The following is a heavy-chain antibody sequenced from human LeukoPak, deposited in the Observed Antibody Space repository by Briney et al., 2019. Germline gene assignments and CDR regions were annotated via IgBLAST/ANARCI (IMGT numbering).Heavy chain of an antibody. J-gene: IGHJ6*03. V-gene: IGHV3-23*01. CDR3: AKMKGQRLNDYCMDV. CDR2: MTGRGGSS. CDR1: GLSFRNFA. Sequence: GGSLRLSCAASGLSFRNFAMSWVRQAPGKGLEWVSGMTGRGGSSYYADSVKGRFTISGENAKNALYLQMNSLRADDTALYYCAKMKGQRLNDYCMDVWGKGTTVTVSS.